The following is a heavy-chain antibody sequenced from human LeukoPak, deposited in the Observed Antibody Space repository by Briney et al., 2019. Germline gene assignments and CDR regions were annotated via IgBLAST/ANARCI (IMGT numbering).Heavy chain of an antibody. CDR1: GFTFSNYA. D-gene: IGHD4-17*01. Sequence: GGSLRLSCAASGFTFSNYALTRVRQAPGRGLEWVSSISGAGPYYADSVKGRFSISRDNYKNTLYLQMSSLRAEDTAVYYCARAPNGNYVGAFDFQRWGQGTLVTVSS. J-gene: IGHJ1*01. CDR2: ISGAGP. CDR3: ARAPNGNYVGAFDFQR. V-gene: IGHV3-23*01.